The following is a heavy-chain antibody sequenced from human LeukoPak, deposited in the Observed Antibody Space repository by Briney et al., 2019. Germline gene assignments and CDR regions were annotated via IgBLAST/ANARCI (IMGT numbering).Heavy chain of an antibody. Sequence: SETLSLTCTVSGGSISSYYWSWIRQPPGKGPEWIGYIYTSGSTNYNPSLKSRVTISVDTSKNQFSLKLSSVTAADTAVYYCAREAPYYDFWSGYRYYYYMDVWGKGTTVTVSS. J-gene: IGHJ6*03. D-gene: IGHD3-3*01. CDR2: IYTSGST. V-gene: IGHV4-4*09. CDR1: GGSISSYY. CDR3: AREAPYYDFWSGYRYYYYMDV.